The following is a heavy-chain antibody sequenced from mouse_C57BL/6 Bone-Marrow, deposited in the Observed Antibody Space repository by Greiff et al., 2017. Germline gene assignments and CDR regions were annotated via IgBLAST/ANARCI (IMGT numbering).Heavy chain of an antibody. J-gene: IGHJ2*01. D-gene: IGHD2-2*01. V-gene: IGHV5-15*01. CDR1: GFTFSDYG. Sequence: EVQGVESGGGLVQPGGSLKLSCAASGFTFSDYGMAWVRQAPRKGPEWVAFISNLAYSIYYADTVTGRITIARENAKNTLYLEMSSLRSEDTAMYYCARSYYGYFYFDYWGQGTTLTVSS. CDR2: ISNLAYSI. CDR3: ARSYYGYFYFDY.